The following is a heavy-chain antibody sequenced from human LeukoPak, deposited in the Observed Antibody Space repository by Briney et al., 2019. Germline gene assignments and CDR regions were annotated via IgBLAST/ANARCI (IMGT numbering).Heavy chain of an antibody. CDR3: ARGSGNRRGWFDP. CDR1: GGSFSGYY. D-gene: IGHD1-14*01. Sequence: SETLSLTCAVYGGSFSGYYWSWIRQPPGKGLEWIGEINHSGSTNYNPSLKSRVTISVDTSKNQFSLKLSSVTAADTAVYYCARGSGNRRGWFDPSGQGTLVTVSS. CDR2: INHSGST. V-gene: IGHV4-34*01. J-gene: IGHJ5*02.